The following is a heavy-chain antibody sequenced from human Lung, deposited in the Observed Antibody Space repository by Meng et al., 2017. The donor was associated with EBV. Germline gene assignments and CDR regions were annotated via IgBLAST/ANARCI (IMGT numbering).Heavy chain of an antibody. D-gene: IGHD2-2*01. CDR1: GYSFTTYA. CDR3: ARTGCSSSSCYDY. CDR2: INAGNGNT. J-gene: IGHJ4*02. Sequence: QGQLGQSGAEVKKPGASGKVSCKASGYSFTTYAMHWVRQAPGQRLEWMGWINAGNGNTKYSEKFQSRVTITRDTAASTAYMELSSLRSEDTAVYYCARTGCSSSSCYDYWGQGTLVTVSS. V-gene: IGHV1-3*01.